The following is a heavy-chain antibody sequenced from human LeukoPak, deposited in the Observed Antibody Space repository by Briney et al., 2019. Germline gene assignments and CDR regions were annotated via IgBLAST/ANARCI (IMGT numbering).Heavy chain of an antibody. CDR2: ISSRGSGI. D-gene: IGHD4-23*01. J-gene: IGHJ4*02. CDR1: GFTFSDYY. CDR3: AKDIYGGNSGHFDY. V-gene: IGHV3-11*01. Sequence: GGPLRLSCAASGFTFSDYYMGWLRQAPGKGLEWLSYISSRGSGIFYADSVKGRFTVSRDNAKNSLYLQMNSLRTEDTALYYCAKDIYGGNSGHFDYWGQGTLVTVSS.